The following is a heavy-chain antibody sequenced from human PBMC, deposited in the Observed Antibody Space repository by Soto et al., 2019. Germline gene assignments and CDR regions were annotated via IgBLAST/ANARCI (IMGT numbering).Heavy chain of an antibody. D-gene: IGHD5-12*01. J-gene: IGHJ4*02. CDR2: INAGNGNT. CDR1: GYTSTSYA. V-gene: IGHV1-3*01. CDR3: ARAEWLRFSDY. Sequence: QVQLVQSGAEVKKPGASVKVSCKASGYTSTSYAMHWVRQAPGQRLEWMGWINAGNGNTKYSQKFQGRVTITRDTSASTAYMELSSLRSEDTAVYYCARAEWLRFSDYWGQGTLVTVSS.